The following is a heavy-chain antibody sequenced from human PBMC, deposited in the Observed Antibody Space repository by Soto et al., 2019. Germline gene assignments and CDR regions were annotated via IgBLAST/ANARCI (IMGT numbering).Heavy chain of an antibody. CDR2: IIPILGSV. CDR3: ARVGIAENGARYRMGELSPPIPADYYYDGMDV. Sequence: SVQVSCKASGGTFSSYAISWVRQAPGQGLEWLGGIIPILGSVNYAQKFQGGVTITADEATSTADMELSSLRSEDTAVYYCARVGIAENGARYRMGELSPPIPADYYYDGMDVWGQGTTGTVSS. V-gene: IGHV1-69*13. D-gene: IGHD3-16*02. J-gene: IGHJ6*02. CDR1: GGTFSSYA.